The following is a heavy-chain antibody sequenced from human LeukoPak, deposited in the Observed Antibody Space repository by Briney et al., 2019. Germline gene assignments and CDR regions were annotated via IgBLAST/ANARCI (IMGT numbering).Heavy chain of an antibody. CDR2: IIPIFGTA. D-gene: IGHD2-15*01. Sequence: SVKVSCKASGGTFSSYAISWVRQAPGQGLEWMGGIIPIFGTANYAQKFQGRVTITADESTSTAYMGPSSLRSEDTAVYYCATRPNVVVVAATGYYFDYWGQGTLVTVSS. J-gene: IGHJ4*02. CDR1: GGTFSSYA. V-gene: IGHV1-69*01. CDR3: ATRPNVVVVAATGYYFDY.